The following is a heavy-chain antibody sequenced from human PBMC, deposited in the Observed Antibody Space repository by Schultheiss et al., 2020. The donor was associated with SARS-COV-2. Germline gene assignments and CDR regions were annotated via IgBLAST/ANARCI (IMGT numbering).Heavy chain of an antibody. D-gene: IGHD2-2*01. V-gene: IGHV3-30*03. CDR1: GFTFSSYG. Sequence: GESLKISCAASGFTFSSYGMHWVRQAPGKGLEWVAVISYDGSNKYYADSVKGRFTISRDNSKNTLYLQMNSLRAEDTAVYYCARGIVVVPAAIPSLMDVWGQGTTVTVSS. CDR3: ARGIVVVPAAIPSLMDV. CDR2: ISYDGSNK. J-gene: IGHJ6*02.